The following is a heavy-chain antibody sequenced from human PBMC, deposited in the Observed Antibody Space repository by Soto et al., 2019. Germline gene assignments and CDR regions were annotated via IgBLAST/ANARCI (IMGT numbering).Heavy chain of an antibody. V-gene: IGHV3-15*07. CDR3: TTGRGSYYDSSGYYN. CDR2: IKSKTDGGTT. J-gene: IGHJ4*02. D-gene: IGHD3-22*01. CDR1: GFTFSNAW. Sequence: LRLSCAASGFTFSNAWMNWVRQAPGKGLEWVGRIKSKTDGGTTDYAAPVKGRFTISRDDSKNTLYLQMNSLKTEDTAVYYCTTGRGSYYDSSGYYNWGQGTLVTVSS.